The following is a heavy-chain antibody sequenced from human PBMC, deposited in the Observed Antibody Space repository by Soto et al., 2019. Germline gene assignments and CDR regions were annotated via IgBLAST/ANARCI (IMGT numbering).Heavy chain of an antibody. Sequence: PGGSLRLSCAASGFTFSSYAMNWVRQAPGKGLEWVSSISGSGGSTFYADSVKGRFTISRDNSKNSVYLQMNSLRAEDTALYHCARSSQFSTGWFDYWGQRTVVTVSS. CDR3: ARSSQFSTGWFDY. J-gene: IGHJ4*02. CDR1: GFTFSSYA. CDR2: ISGSGGST. D-gene: IGHD6-19*01. V-gene: IGHV3-23*01.